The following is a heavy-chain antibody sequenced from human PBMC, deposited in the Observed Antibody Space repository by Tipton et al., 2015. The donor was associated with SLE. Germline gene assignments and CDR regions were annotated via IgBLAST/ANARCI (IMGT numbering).Heavy chain of an antibody. CDR2: IYRTGTT. CDR1: DDSVSSAYY. J-gene: IGHJ4*02. Sequence: TLSLTCIVSDDSVSSAYYWAWIRQPPGKGLQWIACIYRTGTTYVNPSLKSRVSMSMDTSNNRFSLTMTSLTVADTAVYYCARSWSGRREFDYWGPGTQVTVSS. V-gene: IGHV4-38-2*02. CDR3: ARSWSGRREFDY. D-gene: IGHD1-26*01.